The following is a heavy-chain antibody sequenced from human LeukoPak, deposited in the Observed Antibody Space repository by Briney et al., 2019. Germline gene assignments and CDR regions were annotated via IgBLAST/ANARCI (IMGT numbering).Heavy chain of an antibody. D-gene: IGHD2-15*01. J-gene: IGHJ3*02. CDR1: DFTISPIW. CDR3: ARCKDTTLDI. Sequence: PGGSLRPSPVVSDFTISPIWVNCVPQDPGEGLVWVSSINADGRIRNYAESAKGRFTISRDTAKSTVFLQMNSLRVDDTAMYYCARCKDTTLDIWGQGAMVTVSS. V-gene: IGHV3-74*01. CDR2: INADGRIR.